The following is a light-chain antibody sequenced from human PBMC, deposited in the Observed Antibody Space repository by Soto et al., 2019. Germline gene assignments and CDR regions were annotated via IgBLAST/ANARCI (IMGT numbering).Light chain of an antibody. Sequence: ETVLTQSPGTVSLSPGDRATLPCRASQSVSSNKLAWYQQKPGQAPRLLVYDVSNRAAGIPTRFSGGGSGTDFTLTISNVEPEDFAVYYCQQRSDWPWTFGQGTKVDIK. CDR3: QQRSDWPWT. J-gene: IGKJ1*01. CDR1: QSVSSN. V-gene: IGKV3-11*01. CDR2: DVS.